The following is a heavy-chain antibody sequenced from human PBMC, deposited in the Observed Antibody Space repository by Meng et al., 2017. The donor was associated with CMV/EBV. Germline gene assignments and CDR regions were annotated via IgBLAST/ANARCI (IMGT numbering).Heavy chain of an antibody. CDR2: INPNDDT. D-gene: IGHD6-19*01. J-gene: IGHJ4*02. V-gene: IGHV1-2*02. CDR1: GYTVTDYY. CDR3: ARSSGWSRFDY. Sequence: QGRLGRSGAEVKKPGASVKVSCKASGYTVTDYYIHWVRQAPGQWLEWMGWINPNDDTNYAQNFQGRVTMTRDMSINTVYMELSRLTSDDTAVYYCARSSGWSRFDYWGLGTLVTVSS.